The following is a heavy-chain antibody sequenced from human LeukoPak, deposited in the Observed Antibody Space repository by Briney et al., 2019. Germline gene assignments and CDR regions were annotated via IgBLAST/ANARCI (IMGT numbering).Heavy chain of an antibody. Sequence: ASVKVSCKASGYSFTGYYIHWVRQAPGQGLEWMGWINSNSGCTNYAQKFQGRVTMTRDTSISTAYMELSRLRSDDTAVYYCATATLVGATSSPWGQGTLVTVSS. CDR3: ATATLVGATSSP. D-gene: IGHD1-26*01. V-gene: IGHV1-2*02. CDR1: GYSFTGYY. J-gene: IGHJ5*02. CDR2: INSNSGCT.